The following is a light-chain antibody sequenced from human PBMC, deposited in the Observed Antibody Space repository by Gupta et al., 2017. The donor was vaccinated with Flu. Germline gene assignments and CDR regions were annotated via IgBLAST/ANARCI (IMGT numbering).Light chain of an antibody. CDR2: LEGSGSY. J-gene: IGLJ1*01. CDR1: SGHSSYI. CDR3: ETWDRNTQV. V-gene: IGLV4-60*03. Sequence: QPVLTQSSSASASLGSSVKLTCTLSSGHSSYIIAWHQQQPGKAPRYLMKLEGSGSYNKGSGVPDRFSGASSGADCYLTISNLQSEDEADYDCETWDRNTQVFGTGTKVTVL.